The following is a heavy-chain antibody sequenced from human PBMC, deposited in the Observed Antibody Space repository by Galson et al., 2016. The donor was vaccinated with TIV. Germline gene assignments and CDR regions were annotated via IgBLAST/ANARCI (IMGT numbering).Heavy chain of an antibody. V-gene: IGHV3-23*05. CDR2: ITGGLSNT. CDR3: AKQDVVLPTTPFDH. Sequence: SLRLSCAASGFTFRNCAMSWVRQAPGKGLEWVSAITGGLSNTYYADSAKGRFTISRDNSKNILYLQMNSLRAEDTAVYYCAKQDVVLPTTPFDHWGQGTPVIVSS. D-gene: IGHD2-8*02. CDR1: GFTFRNCA. J-gene: IGHJ4*02.